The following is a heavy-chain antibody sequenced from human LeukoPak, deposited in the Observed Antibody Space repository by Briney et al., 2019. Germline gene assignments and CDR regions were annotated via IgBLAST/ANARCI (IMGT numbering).Heavy chain of an antibody. CDR1: GDSVTRHY. J-gene: IGHJ6*04. Sequence: PETLSHTRVHPGDSVTRHYSCTSWPPARKGLEWIGRIYTSGSTEYDPFLKSRVTISVNKSKNQFSLRLSSVTAADTAVYYGARDLRFWSIPVPVWGKGTTVTVSS. D-gene: IGHD3-3*01. CDR2: IYTSGST. V-gene: IGHV4-4*07. CDR3: ARDLRFWSIPVPV.